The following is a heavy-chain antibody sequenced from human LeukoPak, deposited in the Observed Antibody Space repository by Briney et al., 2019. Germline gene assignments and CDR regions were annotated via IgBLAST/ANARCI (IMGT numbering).Heavy chain of an antibody. CDR2: IWYDGSNK. Sequence: GGSLRLSCAASGFTFSSYGMHWVRQAPGKGLEWVAVIWYDGSNKYYADSVKGRFTISRDNSKNTLYLQMNSLRAEDTAVYYCASDYGDYVGTDAFDIWGQGTMVIVSS. CDR1: GFTFSSYG. V-gene: IGHV3-33*01. CDR3: ASDYGDYVGTDAFDI. D-gene: IGHD4-17*01. J-gene: IGHJ3*02.